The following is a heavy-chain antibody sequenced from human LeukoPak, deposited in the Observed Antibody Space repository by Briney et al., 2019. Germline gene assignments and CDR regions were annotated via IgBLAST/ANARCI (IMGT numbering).Heavy chain of an antibody. J-gene: IGHJ4*02. Sequence: GASVKVSCKASGYTFSNFGISWVRQAPGQGLEWMGWISGNNDNPNYGQNFQGRFTVTTDSSTSTAYMELRNLRSDGTAVYYCARDGTSTDDYWGQGTLVTVSS. CDR2: ISGNNDNP. D-gene: IGHD2-2*01. CDR1: GYTFSNFG. CDR3: ARDGTSTDDY. V-gene: IGHV1-18*01.